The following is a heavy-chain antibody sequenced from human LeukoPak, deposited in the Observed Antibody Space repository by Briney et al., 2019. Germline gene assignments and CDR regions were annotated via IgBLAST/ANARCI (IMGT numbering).Heavy chain of an antibody. J-gene: IGHJ4*02. CDR1: GYTFTAYY. CDR2: INPNSGGT. D-gene: IGHD3-3*01. Sequence: ASVKVSCKASGYTFTAYYMHWVRQAPGQGLEWMGWINPNSGGTNSPQKFQDRVAMTRDTSISIIYMELSGLRSDDTAVYYCASIDFWSGYAHFDYWGQGTLVTVSS. V-gene: IGHV1-2*02. CDR3: ASIDFWSGYAHFDY.